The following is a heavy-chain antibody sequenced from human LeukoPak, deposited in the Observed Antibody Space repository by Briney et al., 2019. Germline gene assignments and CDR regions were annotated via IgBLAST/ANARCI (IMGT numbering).Heavy chain of an antibody. Sequence: SETLSLTCTVSGGSISSYYWSWIRQPPGKGLEWIGYIYYSGSTNYNPSLKSRVTISVDTSKNQFSLKLSSVTAAGTAVYYCARGPPRGKYYYLDVWGKGATVTVSS. J-gene: IGHJ6*03. CDR3: ARGPPRGKYYYLDV. CDR2: IYYSGST. D-gene: IGHD1-1*01. V-gene: IGHV4-59*12. CDR1: GGSISSYY.